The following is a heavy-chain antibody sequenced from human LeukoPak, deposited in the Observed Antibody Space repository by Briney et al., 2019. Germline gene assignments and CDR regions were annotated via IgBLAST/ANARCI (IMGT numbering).Heavy chain of an antibody. Sequence: GGSLRLSCAASGFTFSDYYMTWIRQAPGKGLEWVSYISRGGNTIYYTDSVKGRFTISRDNAKNSLYLQMNSLRADDTAVYYCAKANVKYCSGGGCFDAFDIWGQGTMVTVSS. D-gene: IGHD2-15*01. CDR1: GFTFSDYY. V-gene: IGHV3-11*01. J-gene: IGHJ3*02. CDR2: ISRGGNTI. CDR3: AKANVKYCSGGGCFDAFDI.